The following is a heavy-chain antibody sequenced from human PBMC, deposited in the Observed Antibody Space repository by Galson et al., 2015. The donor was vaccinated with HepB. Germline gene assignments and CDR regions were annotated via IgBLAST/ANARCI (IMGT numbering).Heavy chain of an antibody. V-gene: IGHV3-7*03. J-gene: IGHJ4*02. Sequence: LRLSCAGSGFTFSDSYMNWFRQAPGKGLEWVANINQNGREKNYVDSVKGRFTISRGNARNSLYLQMNSLRSEDTAVYFCARAGAKTPSRHYLDFWGRGTLATVSS. CDR1: GFTFSDSY. CDR2: INQNGREK. CDR3: ARAGAKTPSRHYLDF. D-gene: IGHD3-10*01.